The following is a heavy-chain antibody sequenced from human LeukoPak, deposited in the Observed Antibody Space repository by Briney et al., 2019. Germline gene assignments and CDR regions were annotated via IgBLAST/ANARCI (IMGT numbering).Heavy chain of an antibody. V-gene: IGHV4-38-2*02. Sequence: PSETLSLTCTVSGYSISSGYYWGWIRQPPGKGLEWIGSIYHSGSTYYNPSLKSRVTISVDTSKNQFSLKLSSVTAADTAVYYCARGQPPVDYWGQGTLVTVSS. D-gene: IGHD2-2*01. CDR1: GYSISSGYY. CDR3: ARGQPPVDY. CDR2: IYHSGST. J-gene: IGHJ4*02.